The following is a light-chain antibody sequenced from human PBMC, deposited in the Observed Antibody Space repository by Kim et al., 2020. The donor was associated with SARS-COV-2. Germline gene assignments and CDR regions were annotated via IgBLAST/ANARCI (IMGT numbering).Light chain of an antibody. CDR1: SGGIASNH. CDR2: EDS. V-gene: IGLV6-57*03. CDR3: QSYDSRFWV. Sequence: LTQPHSVSESPGRTVTISCTRSSGGIASNHVQWYQQRPGSAPTTVIYEDSLRASGVPDRFSGSIDSSSNSASLTISGLKPEDEADYYRQSYDSRFWVFGGGTQLTVL. J-gene: IGLJ3*02.